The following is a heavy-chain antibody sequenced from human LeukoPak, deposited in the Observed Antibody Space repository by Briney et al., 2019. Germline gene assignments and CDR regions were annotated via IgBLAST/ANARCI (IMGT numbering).Heavy chain of an antibody. Sequence: ASVKVSFKASGYTFTSYAMNWVRQAPGQGLEWMGWINTNTGNPTYAQGFTGRFVFSLDTSVSTAYLQISSLKAEDTAVYYCARDAEGDTAMVPKTPVDYWGQGTLVTVSS. J-gene: IGHJ4*02. D-gene: IGHD5-18*01. CDR1: GYTFTSYA. CDR2: INTNTGNP. V-gene: IGHV7-4-1*02. CDR3: ARDAEGDTAMVPKTPVDY.